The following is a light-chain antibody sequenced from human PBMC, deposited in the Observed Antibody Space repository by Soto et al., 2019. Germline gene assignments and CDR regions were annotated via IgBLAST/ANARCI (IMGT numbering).Light chain of an antibody. V-gene: IGKV1-27*01. CDR1: QDIATY. Sequence: DIQMTQSPSSLSASVGDRFTITCRASQDIATYLAWYQQKPGKAPKLLIYAASTLQSGVPSRFSGSGSGTDFTLIISSLQPEDVATYFCQKYNSAPLTFGGGTEVEV. CDR2: AAS. CDR3: QKYNSAPLT. J-gene: IGKJ4*01.